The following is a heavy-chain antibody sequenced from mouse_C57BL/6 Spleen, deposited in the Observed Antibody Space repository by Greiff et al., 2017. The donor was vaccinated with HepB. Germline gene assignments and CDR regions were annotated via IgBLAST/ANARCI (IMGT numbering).Heavy chain of an antibody. V-gene: IGHV1-82*01. CDR1: GYAFSSSW. J-gene: IGHJ2*01. CDR2: IYPGDGDT. CDR3: ARYSNYFDD. Sequence: QVQLQQSGPELVKPGASVKISCKASGYAFSSSWMNWVKQRPGKGLEWIGRIYPGDGDTNYNGKFKGKATLTADKSSSTAYMQLSSLTSEDSAVYFCARYSNYFDDWGQGTTLTVSS. D-gene: IGHD2-5*01.